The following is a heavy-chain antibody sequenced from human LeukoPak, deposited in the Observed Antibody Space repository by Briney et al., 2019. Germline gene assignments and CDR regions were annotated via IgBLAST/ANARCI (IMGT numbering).Heavy chain of an antibody. D-gene: IGHD6-6*01. CDR2: IYYSGST. CDR3: ARKSSSYYYYYGMDV. J-gene: IGHJ6*02. Sequence: PSETLSLTCTVSGDSISSHYWSWIRQPPGKGLEWIGYIYYSGSTNYNPSLKSRVTISVDTSKNQFSLKLSSVTAADTAVYYCARKSSSYYYYYGMDVWGQGTTVTVSS. CDR1: GDSISSHY. V-gene: IGHV4-59*11.